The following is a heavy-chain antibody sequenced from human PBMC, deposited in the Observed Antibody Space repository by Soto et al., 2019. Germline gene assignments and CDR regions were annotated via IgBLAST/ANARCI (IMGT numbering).Heavy chain of an antibody. CDR1: GGSISSSNW. CDR2: IYHSGST. V-gene: IGHV4-4*02. J-gene: IGHJ6*02. D-gene: IGHD6-13*01. Sequence: QVQLQESGPGLVKPSGTLSLTCAVSGGSISSSNWWSWVRQPPGKGLEWIGEIYHSGSTNYNPSLKSRVTISVDKSKAQFSLKLSSVTAADTAVYYCARDKDSSRSPYYYYGMDVWGQGTTVTVSS. CDR3: ARDKDSSRSPYYYYGMDV.